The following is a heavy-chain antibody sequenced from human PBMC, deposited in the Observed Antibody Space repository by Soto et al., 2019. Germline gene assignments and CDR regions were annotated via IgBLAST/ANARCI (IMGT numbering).Heavy chain of an antibody. J-gene: IGHJ6*02. D-gene: IGHD3-10*01. Sequence: SVKVSCKASGGTFSSYAISWVRQAPGQGLEWMGGIIPIFGTANYAQKFQGRVTITADESTSTAYMELSSLRSEDTAVYYCARGVGGKGYYYGSGSYYTGMDVWGQGTTVTVS. CDR2: IIPIFGTA. CDR3: ARGVGGKGYYYGSGSYYTGMDV. CDR1: GGTFSSYA. V-gene: IGHV1-69*13.